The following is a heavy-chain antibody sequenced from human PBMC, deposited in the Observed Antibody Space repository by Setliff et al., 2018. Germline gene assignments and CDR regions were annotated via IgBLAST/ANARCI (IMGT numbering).Heavy chain of an antibody. J-gene: IGHJ4*02. CDR2: MNSDGSRI. Sequence: PGGSLRLSCEASGFTLSPYWMHWVRQVPGKGLVWVSRMNSDGSRISYADSVKGRFTISRDNAKKSMDLHMNSLRAEDTAVYYCTRARPGLAVAGPPYSFDYWGQGVLVTVSS. D-gene: IGHD6-19*01. V-gene: IGHV3-74*01. CDR1: GFTLSPYW. CDR3: TRARPGLAVAGPPYSFDY.